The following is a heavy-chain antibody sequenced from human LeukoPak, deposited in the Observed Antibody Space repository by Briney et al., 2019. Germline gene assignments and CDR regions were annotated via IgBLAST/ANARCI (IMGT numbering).Heavy chain of an antibody. CDR3: ARGGSWYPFDY. CDR1: GGSISSYY. V-gene: IGHV4-59*01. J-gene: IGHJ4*02. D-gene: IGHD6-13*01. CDR2: IYYSGST. Sequence: SETLSLTCTVSGGSISSYYWSWIRQPPGKGLEWIGYIYYSGSTNYNPSLKSRVTISVDTSKNQFSLKLSSVTAADTAVYYCARGGSWYPFDYWGQGTLVTVSS.